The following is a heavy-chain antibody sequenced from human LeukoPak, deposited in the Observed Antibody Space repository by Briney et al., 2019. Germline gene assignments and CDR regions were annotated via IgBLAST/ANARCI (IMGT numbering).Heavy chain of an antibody. CDR1: GGTFSSYA. CDR2: IIPIFGAA. Sequence: SVKVSCKASGGTFSSYAISWVRQAPGQGLEWMGGIIPIFGAANYAQKFQGRVTITADESTSTAYMELSSLRSEDTAVYYCAKVPVVGMVDSSGYFLYYFDYWGQGTLVTVSS. D-gene: IGHD3-22*01. CDR3: AKVPVVGMVDSSGYFLYYFDY. V-gene: IGHV1-69*13. J-gene: IGHJ4*02.